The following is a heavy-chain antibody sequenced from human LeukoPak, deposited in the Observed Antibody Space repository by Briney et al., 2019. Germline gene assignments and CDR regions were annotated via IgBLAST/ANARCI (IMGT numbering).Heavy chain of an antibody. D-gene: IGHD4-17*01. Sequence: GGSLRLSCAASGFAYSSYWLHWVRQAPGKGLVWVSRVNSDGSSTNYADSVEGRFTVSRDNAKNTLFLQMNSLRVEDTALYYCVSGDYGNYWGQGTLVTVSS. CDR3: VSGDYGNY. J-gene: IGHJ4*02. V-gene: IGHV3-74*01. CDR2: VNSDGSST. CDR1: GFAYSSYW.